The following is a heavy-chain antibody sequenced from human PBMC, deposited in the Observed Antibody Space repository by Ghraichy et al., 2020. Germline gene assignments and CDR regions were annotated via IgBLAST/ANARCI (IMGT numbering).Heavy chain of an antibody. V-gene: IGHV4-59*01. CDR2: IYYTGST. Sequence: SETLSLTCTVSGGSISNYYWSWIRQPPGKGLEWIGYIYYTGSTNYNPSLKSRVTISIDTSKNQFSLKLSSVTAADTAVYYCARSVGSGTYWVYLGYWGQGILVSVSS. CDR3: ARSVGSGTYWVYLGY. J-gene: IGHJ4*02. CDR1: GGSISNYY. D-gene: IGHD3-10*01.